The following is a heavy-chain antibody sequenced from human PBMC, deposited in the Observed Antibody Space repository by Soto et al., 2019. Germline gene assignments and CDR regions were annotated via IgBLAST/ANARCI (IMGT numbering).Heavy chain of an antibody. J-gene: IGHJ5*02. D-gene: IGHD3-22*01. V-gene: IGHV1-69*06. CDR3: ARTYYYDSSGYTRWFDP. CDR1: GGTFSSYA. CDR2: IIPIFGTA. Sequence: QVQLVQSGAEVKKPGSSVKVSCKASGGTFSSYAISWVRQAPGQGLEWMGGIIPIFGTANYAQKFQGRVTITVDKSTSPAYMELSSLRSEDTAVYYCARTYYYDSSGYTRWFDPWGQGTLVIVSS.